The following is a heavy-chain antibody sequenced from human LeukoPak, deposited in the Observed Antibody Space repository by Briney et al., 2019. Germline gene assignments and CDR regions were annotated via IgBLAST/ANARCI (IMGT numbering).Heavy chain of an antibody. CDR1: GYTFTSYD. V-gene: IGHV1-8*01. D-gene: IGHD4-17*01. CDR2: MNPNSGNT. Sequence: ASVKVSCKASGYTFTSYDINWVRQATGQGLEWMGWMNPNSGNTGYAQKFQGRVTMTRNTSISTAYMELSSLRAEDTAVYYCAKDSTVTTGYAFDIWGQGTMVTVSS. CDR3: AKDSTVTTGYAFDI. J-gene: IGHJ3*02.